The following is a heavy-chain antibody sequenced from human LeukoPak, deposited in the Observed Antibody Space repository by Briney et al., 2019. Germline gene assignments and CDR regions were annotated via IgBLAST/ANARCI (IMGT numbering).Heavy chain of an antibody. D-gene: IGHD6-19*01. CDR1: GGSISNKY. V-gene: IGHV4-59*08. J-gene: IGHJ5*02. CDR2: IYYSGST. CDR3: ARQGYSSDWFDP. Sequence: PSETLSLTCTVSGGSISNKYWSWIRQPPGKGLEWIGYIYYSGSTNYNPSLKSRVTILVDTSKNQFSLKLSSVTAADTAVYYCARQGYSSDWFDPWGQGTLVTVSS.